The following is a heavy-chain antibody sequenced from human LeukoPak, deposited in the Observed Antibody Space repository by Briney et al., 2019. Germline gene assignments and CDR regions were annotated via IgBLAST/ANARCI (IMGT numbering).Heavy chain of an antibody. V-gene: IGHV1-46*01. J-gene: IGHJ2*01. CDR1: GYTFTNYY. CDR3: ARVRTGSFDL. D-gene: IGHD7-27*01. CDR2: INPSGGST. Sequence: ASVKVSCKASGYTFTNYYMHWVRQAPGQGLEWMGIINPSGGSTSYAQKFQGRVTMTRDPSTSTVYIELSRLRSEDTAVYYCARVRTGSFDLWGRGTLVTVSS.